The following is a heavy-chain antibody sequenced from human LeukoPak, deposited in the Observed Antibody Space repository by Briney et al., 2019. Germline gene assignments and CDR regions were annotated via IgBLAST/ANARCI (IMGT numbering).Heavy chain of an antibody. Sequence: SETLSLTCSVSGVSMNSHYLSWIRQPPGKGLEWIGFISGSGSTNYNHSLMSRVTMSLETSKRQFSLKLRSVTAADTAVYYCVVSPNQDFYDYWGQGTLVTVSS. CDR3: VVSPNQDFYDY. CDR1: GVSMNSHY. CDR2: ISGSGST. V-gene: IGHV4-4*09. J-gene: IGHJ4*02.